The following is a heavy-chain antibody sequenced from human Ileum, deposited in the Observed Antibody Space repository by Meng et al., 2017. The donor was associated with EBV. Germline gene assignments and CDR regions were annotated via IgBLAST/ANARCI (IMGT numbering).Heavy chain of an antibody. J-gene: IGHJ4*02. CDR3: ARDEGGWLTAPDY. Sequence: QLQLVQSGAEVKKPXXXXRXPCKASGYTFTHHGISWIRQAPGQGLEWMGRIIPILGIANYAQKFQGRVTITADKSTSTAYMELSSLRSEDTAVYYCARDEGGWLTAPDYWGQGTLVTVSS. V-gene: IGHV1-69*04. CDR2: IIPILGIA. CDR1: GYTFTHHG. D-gene: IGHD5-24*01.